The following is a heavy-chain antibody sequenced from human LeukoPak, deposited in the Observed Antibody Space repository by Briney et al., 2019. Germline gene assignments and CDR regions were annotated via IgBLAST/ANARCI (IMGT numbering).Heavy chain of an antibody. V-gene: IGHV3-74*01. CDR3: ARERSGSSGYYSAIDS. Sequence: GGSLRLSCVASGFTFSSYWMHWVRQPPGNGLVWVSRIGSDGSTTTYADSVKGRFTISRDNAKNTLYLQMNSLRAEDTAVYYCARERSGSSGYYSAIDSWDQGTLVTVSS. J-gene: IGHJ4*02. D-gene: IGHD3-22*01. CDR1: GFTFSSYW. CDR2: IGSDGSTT.